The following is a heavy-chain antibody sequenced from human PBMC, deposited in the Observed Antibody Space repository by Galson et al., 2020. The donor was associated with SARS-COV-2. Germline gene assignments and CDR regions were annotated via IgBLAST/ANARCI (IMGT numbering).Heavy chain of an antibody. CDR2: IYYSGST. CDR3: ARAPIYSGYELDY. CDR1: GGSVSSGSYY. J-gene: IGHJ4*02. Sequence: ASETLSLTCTVSGGSVSSGSYYWSWIRQPPGKGLEWIGYIYYSGSTKYNPSLKSGVTISVDTSKNQFFLKLSSVTAADTAVYYCARAPIYSGYELDYWGQGTLVTVSS. V-gene: IGHV4-61*01. D-gene: IGHD5-12*01.